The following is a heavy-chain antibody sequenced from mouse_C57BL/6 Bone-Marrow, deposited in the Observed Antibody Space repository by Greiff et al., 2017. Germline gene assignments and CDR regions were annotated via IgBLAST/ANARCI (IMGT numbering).Heavy chain of an antibody. CDR2: IWTGGGT. CDR1: GFSLTSYA. V-gene: IGHV2-9-1*01. Sequence: QVQLQESGPGLVSPSQSLSITCTVSGFSLTSYAISWVRQPPGKGLEWLGVIWTGGGTNYNSAPKSRLSISKDNSKSQVFLKMNSLQTDDTARYYCARNSREPPYGSSSFDYWGQGTTLTVSS. CDR3: ARNSREPPYGSSSFDY. J-gene: IGHJ2*01. D-gene: IGHD1-1*01.